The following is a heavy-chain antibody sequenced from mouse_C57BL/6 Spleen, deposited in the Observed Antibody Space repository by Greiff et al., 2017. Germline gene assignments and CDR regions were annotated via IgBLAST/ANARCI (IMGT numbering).Heavy chain of an antibody. CDR2: INPYNGGT. V-gene: IGHV1-19*01. J-gene: IGHJ1*03. CDR3: ARGGGNDWYCDV. CDR1: GYTFTDYY. Sequence: EVQLQQSGPVLVKPGASVKMSCKASGYTFTDYYMNWVKQSHGKSLEWIGVINPYNGGTSYNQKFKGKATLTVDKSSSTAYMELNSLTYEDSAVYYCARGGGNDWYCDVWGTGTTVTVSS. D-gene: IGHD1-1*02.